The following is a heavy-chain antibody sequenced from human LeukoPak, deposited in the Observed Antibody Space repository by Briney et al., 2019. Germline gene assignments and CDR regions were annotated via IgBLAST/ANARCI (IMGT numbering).Heavy chain of an antibody. CDR3: ARENQDGATVYFDY. CDR1: GGSISSYY. V-gene: IGHV4-4*07. D-gene: IGHD1-26*01. J-gene: IGHJ4*02. Sequence: SETLSLTCTVSGGSISSYYWSWIRQPAGKGLEWIGRIYTSGSTNYNPSLKSRVTMSVDTSKNQFSLKLSSVTAADTAVYYCARENQDGATVYFDYWGQGTLVTVSS. CDR2: IYTSGST.